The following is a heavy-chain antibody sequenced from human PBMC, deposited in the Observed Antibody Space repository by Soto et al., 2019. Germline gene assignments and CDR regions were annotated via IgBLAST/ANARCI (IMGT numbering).Heavy chain of an antibody. D-gene: IGHD2-2*01. CDR1: GGSISSGGYY. Sequence: SETLSPTCTVSGGSISSGGYYWSWIRQHPGKGLEWIGYIYYSGSTYYNPSLKSRVTISVDTSKNQFSLKLSSVTAADTAVYYCARGVVGCSSTSCWWYYYYYMDVWGKGTTVTVSS. V-gene: IGHV4-31*03. J-gene: IGHJ6*03. CDR2: IYYSGST. CDR3: ARGVVGCSSTSCWWYYYYYMDV.